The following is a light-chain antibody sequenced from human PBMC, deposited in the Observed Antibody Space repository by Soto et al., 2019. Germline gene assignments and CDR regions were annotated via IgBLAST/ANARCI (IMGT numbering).Light chain of an antibody. J-gene: IGLJ2*01. CDR1: SSNIGSNT. CDR3: VAWDDSLNGLV. V-gene: IGLV1-44*01. Sequence: QSVLTQSPSASGTPGQRVTISCSGSSSNIGSNTVNWYQQLPGTAPKLLIYGNNQRPSGVPDRFSGSKSGTSASLAISGLQSEDEADYYCVAWDDSLNGLVFGGGTKLTVL. CDR2: GNN.